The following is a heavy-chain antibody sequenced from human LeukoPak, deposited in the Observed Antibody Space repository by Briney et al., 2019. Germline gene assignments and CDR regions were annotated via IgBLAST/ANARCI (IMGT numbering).Heavy chain of an antibody. Sequence: SETLSLTCTVSGGSITTNSYYWGWVRQPPGKGLEWIGSMYYSGSMYYNPSLKSRVTISVDTSKNQFSLKLSSVTAADTAVYYCAACTIFGVVTLFDYWGQGTLVTVSS. CDR1: GGSITTNSYY. CDR3: AACTIFGVVTLFDY. CDR2: MYYSGSM. J-gene: IGHJ4*02. D-gene: IGHD3-3*01. V-gene: IGHV4-39*07.